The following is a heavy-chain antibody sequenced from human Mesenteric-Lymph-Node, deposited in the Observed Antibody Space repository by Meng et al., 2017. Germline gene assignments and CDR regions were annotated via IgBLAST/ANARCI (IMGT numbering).Heavy chain of an antibody. V-gene: IGHV4-34*01. CDR1: GGSFSGYY. J-gene: IGHJ4*02. D-gene: IGHD1-26*01. Sequence: QVQLQQWGAGLLKPSETLSLTCAVYGGSFSGYYWSWIRQPPGKGLEWIGEINHSGSTNYNPSLKSRVTISVDTSKNQFSLKLSSVTAADTAVYYCARRVGATNDYWGQGTLVTVSS. CDR3: ARRVGATNDY. CDR2: INHSGST.